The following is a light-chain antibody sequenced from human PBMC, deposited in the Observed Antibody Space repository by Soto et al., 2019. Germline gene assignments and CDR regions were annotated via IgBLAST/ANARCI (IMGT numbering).Light chain of an antibody. V-gene: IGKV1-5*01. CDR2: DAS. CDR3: QQYSSYPLT. J-gene: IGKJ4*01. Sequence: DIQMTQSPSSLSVSVGDRVTITCRASETINTWLAWYQQKPGKAPKILIYDASKLERGVPSRLSGSGSGAEFTLTISSLQPDDLATYYCQQYSSYPLTFGGGAKVDI. CDR1: ETINTW.